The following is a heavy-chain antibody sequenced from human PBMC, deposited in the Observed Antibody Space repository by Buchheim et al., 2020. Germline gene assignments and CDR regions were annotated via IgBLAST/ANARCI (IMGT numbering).Heavy chain of an antibody. CDR1: GFTFSSYA. V-gene: IGHV3-30-3*01. CDR2: ISYDGSNK. Sequence: QVQLVESGGGVVQPGRSLRLSCAASGFTFSSYAMHWVRQAPGKGLEWVAVISYDGSNKYYADSVKGRFTISRDNSKNTLYLQMNSLRVEDTAVYYCARGWDIDMVEGMPWGQGIL. CDR3: ARGWDIDMVEGMP. J-gene: IGHJ5*02. D-gene: IGHD5-18*01.